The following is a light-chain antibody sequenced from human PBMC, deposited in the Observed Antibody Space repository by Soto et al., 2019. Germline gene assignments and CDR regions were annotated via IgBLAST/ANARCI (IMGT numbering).Light chain of an antibody. CDR2: KAS. Sequence: DIPMTQSPSTLSASVGDSVTITCRASQSISSWLAWYQQKPGKAPKLLIYKASSLESGVPSRFSGSGSGTEFTLTINSMQPDDFATYYCEQYNSYWTFGQGNKVEI. J-gene: IGKJ1*01. CDR1: QSISSW. CDR3: EQYNSYWT. V-gene: IGKV1-5*03.